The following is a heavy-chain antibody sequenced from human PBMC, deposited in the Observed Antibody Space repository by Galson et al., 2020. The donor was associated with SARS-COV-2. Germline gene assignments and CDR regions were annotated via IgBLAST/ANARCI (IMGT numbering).Heavy chain of an antibody. CDR2: IIPIFGTA. V-gene: IGHV1-69*05. J-gene: IGHJ6*03. D-gene: IGHD3-22*01. Sequence: ASVKVSCKASGGTFSSYAISWVRQAPGQGLEWMGGIIPIFGTANYAQKFQGRVTITTDESTSTAYMELSSLRSEDTAVYYCAYDSSARYYYYMDVWGKGTTVTVSS. CDR1: GGTFSSYA. CDR3: AYDSSARYYYYMDV.